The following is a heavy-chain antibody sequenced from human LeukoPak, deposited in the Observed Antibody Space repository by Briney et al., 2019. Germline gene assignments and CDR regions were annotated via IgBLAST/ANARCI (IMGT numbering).Heavy chain of an antibody. CDR3: ATGTYGDRRQEGDY. D-gene: IGHD4-17*01. CDR1: GFTFGDYA. Sequence: PGRSLRLSCTASGFTFGDYAMSWFRQAPGKGLEWVAVISYDGSNKYYADSVKGRFTISRDNSKNTLYLQMNSLRAEDTAVYYCATGTYGDRRQEGDYWGQGTLVTVSS. V-gene: IGHV3-30*04. J-gene: IGHJ4*02. CDR2: ISYDGSNK.